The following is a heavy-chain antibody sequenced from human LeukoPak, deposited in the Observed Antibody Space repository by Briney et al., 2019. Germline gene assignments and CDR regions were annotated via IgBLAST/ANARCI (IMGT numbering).Heavy chain of an antibody. D-gene: IGHD4-11*01. CDR2: VNGDGSST. CDR1: GFTFSTYW. J-gene: IGHJ4*02. Sequence: GGSLRLSCAASGFTFSTYWMHWVRQAPGKGLVWVSRVNGDGSSTNYADSVKGRFTISRDNAKNTLYLQMNSLRAEDTAVYYCIRDFLTVTTNDYWGQGTLVTVSS. CDR3: IRDFLTVTTNDY. V-gene: IGHV3-74*01.